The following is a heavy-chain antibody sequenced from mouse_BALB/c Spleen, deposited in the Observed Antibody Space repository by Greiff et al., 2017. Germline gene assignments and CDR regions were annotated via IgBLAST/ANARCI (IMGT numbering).Heavy chain of an antibody. V-gene: IGHV1-39*01. CDR2: INPYYGST. CDR3: ARKGDYRYDDAMDY. CDR1: GYSFTDYI. D-gene: IGHD2-14*01. Sequence: VQLQQTGPELVKPGASVKISCKASGYSFTDYIMLWVKQSHGKSLEWIGNINPYYGSTSYNLKFKGKATLTVDKSSSTAYMQLNSLTSEDSAVYYCARKGDYRYDDAMDYWGQGTSVTVSS. J-gene: IGHJ4*01.